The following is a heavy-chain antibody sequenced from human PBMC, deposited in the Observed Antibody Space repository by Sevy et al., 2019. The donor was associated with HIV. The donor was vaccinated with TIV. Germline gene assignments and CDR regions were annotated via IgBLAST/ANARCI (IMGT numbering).Heavy chain of an antibody. D-gene: IGHD3-10*01. V-gene: IGHV3-21*01. J-gene: IGHJ6*03. Sequence: GGSLRLSCAASGFTFSSYSMNWVRQAPGKGLEWVSSISSSSSYIYYADSVKGRLTISRDNAKNSMYLQMNSLRAEDTAVYYWAREGNERITMVRGVITHPGYYMDVWGKGTTVTVSS. CDR1: GFTFSSYS. CDR3: AREGNERITMVRGVITHPGYYMDV. CDR2: ISSSSSYI.